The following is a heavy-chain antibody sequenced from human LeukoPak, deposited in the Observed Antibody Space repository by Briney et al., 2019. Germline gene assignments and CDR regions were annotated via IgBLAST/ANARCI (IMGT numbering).Heavy chain of an antibody. V-gene: IGHV4-39*01. CDR2: IYYSGST. D-gene: IGHD1-26*01. CDR3: ARLARGELLLPFWFGP. CDR1: GGSISSSSYY. J-gene: IGHJ5*02. Sequence: SETLSLTCTVSGGSISSSSYYWGWIRQPPGKGLEWIGSIYYSGSTYYNPSLKSRVTISVDTSKNQFSLKLSSVTAADTAVYYCARLARGELLLPFWFGPWGQGTLVTVSS.